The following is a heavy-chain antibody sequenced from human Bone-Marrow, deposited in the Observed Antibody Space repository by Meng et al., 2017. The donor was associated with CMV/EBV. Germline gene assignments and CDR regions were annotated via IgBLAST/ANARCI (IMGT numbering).Heavy chain of an antibody. CDR2: FDPEDGET. D-gene: IGHD2-2*02. CDR1: GYTLPELS. V-gene: IGHV1-24*01. J-gene: IGHJ6*02. Sequence: ASVKVSCKVSGYTLPELSMHWVRQAPGKGLEWMGGFDPEDGETIYAQKFQGRVTMTEDTSTDTAYMELSSLRSEDTGVYYCATRGLEDIVVVPAAIHYYGMDVWGQGTTVTVSS. CDR3: ATRGLEDIVVVPAAIHYYGMDV.